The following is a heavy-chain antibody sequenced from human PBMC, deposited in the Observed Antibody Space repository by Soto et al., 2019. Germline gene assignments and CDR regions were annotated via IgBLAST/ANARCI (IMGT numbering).Heavy chain of an antibody. CDR3: ATTRGLAVGGSFDY. Sequence: GGSLRLSCAASGFTFSRSAMHWVRQAPGKGLEWVAVISYDGSDKYYADSVEGRFTISRDNSEKALYLQMNSLRPDDTAVYYCATTRGLAVGGSFDYWGQGMLVTVSS. D-gene: IGHD3-10*01. CDR1: GFTFSRSA. J-gene: IGHJ4*02. CDR2: ISYDGSDK. V-gene: IGHV3-30*03.